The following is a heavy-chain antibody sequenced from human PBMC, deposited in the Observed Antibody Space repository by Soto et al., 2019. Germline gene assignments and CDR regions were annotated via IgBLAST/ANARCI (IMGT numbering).Heavy chain of an antibody. CDR2: ISSSSSYI. J-gene: IGHJ6*02. Sequence: GGSLRLSCAASGFTFSSYSMNWVRQAPGKGLEWVSSISSSSSYIYYADSVKGRFTISRDNAKNSLYLQMNSLRAEDTAVYYCATKHGYFDWLHSTYSYCGMDVWGQGTTVTVSS. CDR1: GFTFSSYS. D-gene: IGHD3-9*01. CDR3: ATKHGYFDWLHSTYSYCGMDV. V-gene: IGHV3-21*01.